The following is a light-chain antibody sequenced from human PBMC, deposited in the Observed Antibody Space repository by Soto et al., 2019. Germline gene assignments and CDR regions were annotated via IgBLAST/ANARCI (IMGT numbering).Light chain of an antibody. V-gene: IGKV3-20*01. CDR1: QSVSSSY. Sequence: EIVLTQSPGTLSLSPGERATLSCRASQSVSSSYLAWYQQKPGQAPRLLIYGASSRATGIPDRFSGRGSGTEFTLTISRLEPEDVAVYYCQQYVSSSFTFGPGTKVDIK. J-gene: IGKJ3*01. CDR3: QQYVSSSFT. CDR2: GAS.